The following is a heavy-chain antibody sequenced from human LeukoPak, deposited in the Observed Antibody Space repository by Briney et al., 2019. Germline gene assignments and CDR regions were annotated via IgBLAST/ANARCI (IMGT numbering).Heavy chain of an antibody. CDR1: GGSFSGYY. V-gene: IGHV4-34*01. J-gene: IGHJ4*02. CDR3: ARGGYSYMGAYFDY. D-gene: IGHD5-18*01. CDR2: INHSGST. Sequence: SETLSLTCAVYGGSFSGYYWSWIRQPPGKGLEWIGEINHSGSTNYNPSLKSRVTISVDTSKNQFSLKLSSVTAADTAVYHCARGGYSYMGAYFDYWGQGTLVTVSS.